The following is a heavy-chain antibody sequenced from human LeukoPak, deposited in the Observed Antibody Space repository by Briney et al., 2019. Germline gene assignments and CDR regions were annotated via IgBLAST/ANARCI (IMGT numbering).Heavy chain of an antibody. D-gene: IGHD1-26*01. CDR1: GGSISSITYY. J-gene: IGHJ4*02. CDR3: ARLCGNYQNYFDY. V-gene: IGHV4-39*07. CDR2: MYYRGNT. Sequence: SETLSLTCTVSGGSISSITYYWGWIRQPPGKGLEWVGHMYYRGNTFYNPSLKSRVTISVDTSKNQFSLKLRSVTATDTAVYYCARLCGNYQNYFDYWGQGTLVTVSS.